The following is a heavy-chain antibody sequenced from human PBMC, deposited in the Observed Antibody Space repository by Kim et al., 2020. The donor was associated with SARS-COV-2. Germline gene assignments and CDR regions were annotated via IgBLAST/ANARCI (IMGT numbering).Heavy chain of an antibody. Sequence: ASVKVSCKASGYTFSDYAMNWVRQAPGQGLEWMGYINTNTGNSMYAQGFTGRFVFSLDTSVSMAYLQISSLKAEDTAVYFCARDNYYGSGHGSGSYSAPFGDWGQGTLVTVSS. V-gene: IGHV7-4-1*04. D-gene: IGHD3-10*01. J-gene: IGHJ4*02. CDR1: GYTFSDYA. CDR3: ARDNYYGSGHGSGSYSAPFGD. CDR2: INTNTGNS.